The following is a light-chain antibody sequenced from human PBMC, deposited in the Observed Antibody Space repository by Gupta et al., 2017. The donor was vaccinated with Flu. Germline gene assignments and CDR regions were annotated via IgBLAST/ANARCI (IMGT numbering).Light chain of an antibody. CDR2: DVN. CDR1: SSDVGSSKY. Sequence: QSALTQPPSASGSPGQSVTISCTGTSSDVGSSKYVSWYQQHPGKAPMVVIYDVNKRPSAAPGRFAASEAGTTASTTVSVPEGVEDADYYYNSSASNNNDVFGTGTKVNVL. V-gene: IGLV2-8*01. CDR3: NSSASNNNDV. J-gene: IGLJ1*01.